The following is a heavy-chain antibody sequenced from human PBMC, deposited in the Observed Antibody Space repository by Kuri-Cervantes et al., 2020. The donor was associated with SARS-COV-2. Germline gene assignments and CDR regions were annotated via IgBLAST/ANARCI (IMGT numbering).Heavy chain of an antibody. J-gene: IGHJ5*01. V-gene: IGHV3-7*03. D-gene: IGHD5-18*01. CDR1: GFTVNYYW. Sequence: GGSLRLSCAASGFTVNYYWMTWVRQAPGGGLGWVANVKQDGSETYYVESVKGRFTISRDNAKNSLYLQMNSLRADDTAVYYCVRLGAAYVDTLVVMKAVHYFDSWGQGTLVTVSS. CDR2: VKQDGSET. CDR3: VRLGAAYVDTLVVMKAVHYFDS.